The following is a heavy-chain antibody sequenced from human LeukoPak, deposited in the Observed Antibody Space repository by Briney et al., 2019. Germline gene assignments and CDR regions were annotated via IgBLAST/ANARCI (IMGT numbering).Heavy chain of an antibody. CDR3: GTVWDVSVNNFTFDY. Sequence: PSETLSLTCTDSGGSISSYYWSWIRQPPGKGLEWIGYIYYSGSTNYNPSLKSRVTISVDTSKNQFSLKLSSVTAADTAVYYCGTVWDVSVNNFTFDYWGQGTLVTVSS. CDR1: GGSISSYY. CDR2: IYYSGST. J-gene: IGHJ4*02. V-gene: IGHV4-59*01. D-gene: IGHD3-16*01.